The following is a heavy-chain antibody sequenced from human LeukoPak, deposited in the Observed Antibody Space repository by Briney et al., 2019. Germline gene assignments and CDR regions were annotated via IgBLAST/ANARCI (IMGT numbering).Heavy chain of an antibody. D-gene: IGHD3-16*01. CDR3: ARYLRDSGTYVFDH. V-gene: IGHV4-59*01. CDR2: THYSAST. J-gene: IGHJ4*02. Sequence: SQTLSLTRTVSGASISIYYCSCIRQSPQGRQECILYTHYSASTNNNPSLNSLVTISVYTSKSQFSLRLSSVTAADTAVYYCARYLRDSGTYVFDHWGQGTLVTVSS. CDR1: GASISIYY.